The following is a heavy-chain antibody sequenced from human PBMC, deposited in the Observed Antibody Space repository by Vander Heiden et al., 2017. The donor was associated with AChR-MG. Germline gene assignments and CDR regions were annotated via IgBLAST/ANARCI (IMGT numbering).Heavy chain of an antibody. CDR1: GFTFSDYY. J-gene: IGHJ4*02. V-gene: IGHV3-11*01. Sequence: QVELVESGGALVKPGGSLRLSCAASGFTFSDYYMGWIRQAPGKGLEWISYISNSGSTKYHADSVKGRFTITRDNAQNSLYLQMNSLRAEDTAIYWCVRAWRTMGHWGQGTQVTVSS. CDR2: ISNSGSTK. CDR3: VRAWRTMGH. D-gene: IGHD1-1*01.